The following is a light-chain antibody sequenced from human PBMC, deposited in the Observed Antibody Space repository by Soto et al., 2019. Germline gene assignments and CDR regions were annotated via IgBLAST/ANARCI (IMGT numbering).Light chain of an antibody. Sequence: RLTQSPSTLSAAVGDSVTITCRASQNIRNLLAWYQQTPGKAPKPLIYDASTLKTGVPSRFSGSGSGSEFNFTITGLQPDDFATYFSHPSNPHSTFGQGTRPAI. CDR1: QNIRNL. CDR2: DAS. CDR3: HPSNPHST. V-gene: IGKV1-5*01. J-gene: IGKJ5*01.